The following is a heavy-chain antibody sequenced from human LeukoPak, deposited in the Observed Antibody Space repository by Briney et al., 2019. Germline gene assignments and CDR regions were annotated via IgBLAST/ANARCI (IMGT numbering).Heavy chain of an antibody. CDR1: GYSFTSYW. CDR3: ARARFCSSGTCYAEN. J-gene: IGHJ4*02. Sequence: GESLKISCKGSGYSFTSYWIGWVRQMPGKGLEWMGIIYPGDSDTRYSPSFQGQVTISADKSISTAYLQWSSLKASDTGMYYCARARFCSSGTCYAENWGQGTLVTVSS. V-gene: IGHV5-51*01. CDR2: IYPGDSDT. D-gene: IGHD2-15*01.